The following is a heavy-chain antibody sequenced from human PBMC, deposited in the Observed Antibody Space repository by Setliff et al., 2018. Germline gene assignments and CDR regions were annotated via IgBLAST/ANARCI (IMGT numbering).Heavy chain of an antibody. CDR3: ARAQTSHYYYYYGMDV. Sequence: SETLSLTCTVSGGSISSHFCRWIRQPPGKGLEWIGSICYSGSTNYNPSLKGRVTISVDTSKNQFSLRLSSVTATDTAVYYCARAQTSHYYYYYGMDVWGQGTTVTVSS. CDR2: ICYSGST. CDR1: GGSISSHF. V-gene: IGHV4-59*11. J-gene: IGHJ6*02.